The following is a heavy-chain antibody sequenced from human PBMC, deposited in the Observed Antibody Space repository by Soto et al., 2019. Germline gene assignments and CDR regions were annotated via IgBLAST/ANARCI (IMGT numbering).Heavy chain of an antibody. V-gene: IGHV3-21*06. CDR3: VRGGRGYTRDDVFDI. CDR2: ISAYSSPI. Sequence: GGSLRLSCAASGFSFSTYSMNWVRQAPGKGLEWVSSISAYSSPIFYADSVKGRFTISRDNAKNSLYLQMNSLRAGDTAVYYCVRGGRGYTRDDVFDIWGQGTMVTVSS. J-gene: IGHJ3*02. CDR1: GFSFSTYS. D-gene: IGHD2-2*02.